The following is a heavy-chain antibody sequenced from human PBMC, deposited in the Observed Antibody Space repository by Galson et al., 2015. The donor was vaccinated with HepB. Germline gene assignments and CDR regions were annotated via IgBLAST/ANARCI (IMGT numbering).Heavy chain of an antibody. V-gene: IGHV3-23*01. J-gene: IGHJ4*02. CDR2: ISGSGGST. CDR3: ATDCTNGVCYTPDDY. CDR1: GFTFSSYA. D-gene: IGHD2-8*01. Sequence: SLRLSCAASGFTFSSYAMSWVRQAPGKGLEWVSAISGSGGSTYYADSVKGRFTISRDNSKNTLYLQMNSLRAEDTAVYYCATDCTNGVCYTPDDYWGQGTLVTVSS.